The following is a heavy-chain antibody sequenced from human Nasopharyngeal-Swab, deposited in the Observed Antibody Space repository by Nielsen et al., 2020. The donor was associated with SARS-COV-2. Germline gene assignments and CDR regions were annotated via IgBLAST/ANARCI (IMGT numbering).Heavy chain of an antibody. CDR1: GGTFSSYA. D-gene: IGHD6-6*01. V-gene: IGHV1-69*13. CDR3: ARRPYSSSSGDYYYGMDV. CDR2: IIPIFGTA. J-gene: IGHJ6*02. Sequence: SVKVSCKASGGTFSSYAISWVRQAPGQGLEWMGGIIPIFGTANYAQKFQGRVTITADESTSTAYMELGSLRSEDTAVYYCARRPYSSSSGDYYYGMDVWGQGTTVTVSS.